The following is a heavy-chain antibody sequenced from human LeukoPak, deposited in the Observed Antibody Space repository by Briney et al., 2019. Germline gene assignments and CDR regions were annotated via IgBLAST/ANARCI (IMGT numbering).Heavy chain of an antibody. J-gene: IGHJ5*02. Sequence: SETLSLTCTVSGDSISSTTYNWGWIRQPPGKGLEWIGSIYYTGITYYNPSLKSRVTMSVDTSENQFSLNLNSVTAADTAVYYCARGFRYCSGGSCYPGVNWSDPWGQGTLVTVSS. D-gene: IGHD2-15*01. CDR3: ARGFRYCSGGSCYPGVNWSDP. CDR2: IYYTGIT. CDR1: GDSISSTTYN. V-gene: IGHV4-39*01.